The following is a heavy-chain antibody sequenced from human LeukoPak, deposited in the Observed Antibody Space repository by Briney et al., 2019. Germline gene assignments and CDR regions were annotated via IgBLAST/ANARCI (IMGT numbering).Heavy chain of an antibody. J-gene: IGHJ4*02. Sequence: GRSLRLSCAASGFTFSSYGMHWVRQAPGKGLEWVAVIWYDGSNKHYADSVKGRFTISRDNSKNTLYLQMSSLRAEDTAVYYCARRGGSYNDYWGQGTLVTVSS. V-gene: IGHV3-33*01. D-gene: IGHD1-26*01. CDR2: IWYDGSNK. CDR1: GFTFSSYG. CDR3: ARRGGSYNDY.